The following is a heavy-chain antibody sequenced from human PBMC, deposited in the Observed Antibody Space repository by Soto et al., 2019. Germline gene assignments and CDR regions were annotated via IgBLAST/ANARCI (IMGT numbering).Heavy chain of an antibody. J-gene: IGHJ4*01. CDR2: VYYTGSTST. Sequence: SETLSLTCSVSGASINNYYWSWIRQPPGKGLEWIGFVYYTGSTSTKYNPSLQSRVAMSVDSSKNQLSLELPSSTAADTAIYYCVIYRRTGAEGYRLEFWGRGSLVTVSS. CDR3: VIYRRTGAEGYRLEF. V-gene: IGHV4-59*01. CDR1: GASINNYY. D-gene: IGHD5-12*01.